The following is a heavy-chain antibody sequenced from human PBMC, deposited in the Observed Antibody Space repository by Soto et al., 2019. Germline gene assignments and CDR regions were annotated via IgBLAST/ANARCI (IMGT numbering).Heavy chain of an antibody. CDR1: GYTFTSYD. J-gene: IGHJ1*01. Sequence: QVQLVQSGAEVKKPGASVKVSCKASGYTFTSYDINWVRQATGQGLEWMGWMNPNSGNTGYAQKFQGRVTMTRNTSISTAYMELSSLRSEDTGVYYCARAGGAGRRVSAEYFQHWGQGTLVTVSS. D-gene: IGHD3-10*01. V-gene: IGHV1-8*01. CDR3: ARAGGAGRRVSAEYFQH. CDR2: MNPNSGNT.